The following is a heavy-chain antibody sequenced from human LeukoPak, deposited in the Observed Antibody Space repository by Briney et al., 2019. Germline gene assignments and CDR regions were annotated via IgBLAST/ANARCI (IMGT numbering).Heavy chain of an antibody. J-gene: IGHJ5*02. CDR1: GFTFSTYA. Sequence: GGSLRLSCAASGFTFSTYAVSWVRQAPGKGLEWVSTISGSGDSTYYADSVKGRFTISRDNSKNTLYLQMNSLRAEDTAVYYCAKKWIIAAAGFVLDPWGQGTLVTVSS. CDR3: AKKWIIAAAGFVLDP. D-gene: IGHD6-13*01. CDR2: ISGSGDST. V-gene: IGHV3-23*01.